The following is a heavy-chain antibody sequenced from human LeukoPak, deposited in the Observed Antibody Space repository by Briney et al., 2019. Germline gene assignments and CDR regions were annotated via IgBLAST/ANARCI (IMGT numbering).Heavy chain of an antibody. CDR1: GFTFSSYA. J-gene: IGHJ4*02. D-gene: IGHD6-19*01. CDR2: ISSNGGST. CDR3: VKGGSSGWVRGDYFDY. V-gene: IGHV3-64D*09. Sequence: GGSLRLSCSASGFTFSSYAMHWVRQAPGKGLEYVSAISSNGGSTYYADSVKGRFTISRDNSKNTLYLQMSSLRAEDTAVYYCVKGGSSGWVRGDYFDYWGQGTLVTVSS.